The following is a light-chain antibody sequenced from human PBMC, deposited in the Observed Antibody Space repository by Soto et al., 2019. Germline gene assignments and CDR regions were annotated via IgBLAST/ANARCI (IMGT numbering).Light chain of an antibody. V-gene: IGLV4-69*01. Sequence: QPVLTQSPSASASLGASVKLTCTLSSGHSTYAIAWHQQQPEEGPRYLMKLNSDDSHTKGDGIPDRFSGSSSGAERYLTISSLQSEDEADYYCQTWGTGSVVFGGGTKLTVL. CDR3: QTWGTGSVV. CDR2: LNSDDSH. J-gene: IGLJ3*02. CDR1: SGHSTYA.